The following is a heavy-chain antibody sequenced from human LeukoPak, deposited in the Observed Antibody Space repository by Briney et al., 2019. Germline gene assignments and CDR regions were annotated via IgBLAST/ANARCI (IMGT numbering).Heavy chain of an antibody. CDR1: GGSISSYY. CDR3: ARGPYSGSFYFDY. J-gene: IGHJ4*02. CDR2: IYYSGST. D-gene: IGHD1-26*01. V-gene: IGHV4-59*01. Sequence: PSETLSLTCTVSGGSISSYYWSWIRQPPGKGLEWIGYIYYSGSTNYNPSLNSRVTISVDTSKNQFSLKLSSVTAADTAVYYCARGPYSGSFYFDYWGQGTLVTVSS.